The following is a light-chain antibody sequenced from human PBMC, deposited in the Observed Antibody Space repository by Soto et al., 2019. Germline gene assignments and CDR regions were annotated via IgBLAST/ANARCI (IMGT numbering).Light chain of an antibody. V-gene: IGKV3-11*01. Sequence: EIVLTQSPATLSLSPGERATLSCRASQSVSSYLAWYQQKPGQAPRLLIYDASNRATGIPARFSGSESGTDFTLTISSLEHEDFAVYYCQQRSNWSITFGQGTRLEIK. CDR2: DAS. CDR3: QQRSNWSIT. J-gene: IGKJ5*01. CDR1: QSVSSY.